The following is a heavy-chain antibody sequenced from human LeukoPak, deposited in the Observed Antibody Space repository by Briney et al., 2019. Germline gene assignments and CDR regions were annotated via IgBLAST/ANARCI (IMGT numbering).Heavy chain of an antibody. J-gene: IGHJ4*02. CDR2: ISSSSSYI. V-gene: IGHV3-21*01. Sequence: NPGGSLRLSCAASGFTFSSYSVNWVRQAPGKGLEWVSSISSSSSYIYYADSVKGRFTISRDNAKNSLYLQMNSLRAEDTAVYYCARAPRSSYSSSWYPGFDYWGQGTLVTVSS. CDR1: GFTFSSYS. CDR3: ARAPRSSYSSSWYPGFDY. D-gene: IGHD6-13*01.